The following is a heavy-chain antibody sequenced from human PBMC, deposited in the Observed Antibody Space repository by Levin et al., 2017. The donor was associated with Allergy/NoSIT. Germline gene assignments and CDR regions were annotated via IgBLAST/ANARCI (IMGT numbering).Heavy chain of an antibody. J-gene: IGHJ4*02. D-gene: IGHD6-19*01. V-gene: IGHV3-15*01. CDR3: TTFPYNIDWYPCHY. Sequence: GGSLRLSCAASGFNFANTWMNWVRQAPGKGLEWVGHIKSKSAGETKEYAAPVKGRFTISRDDSKNTLYLEMNSLKTEDTALYYCTTFPYNIDWYPCHYWGQGTLVTVSS. CDR2: IKSKSAGETK. CDR1: GFNFANTW.